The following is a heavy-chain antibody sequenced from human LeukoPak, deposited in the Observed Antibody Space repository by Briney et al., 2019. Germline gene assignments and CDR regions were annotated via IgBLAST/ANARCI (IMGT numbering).Heavy chain of an antibody. Sequence: GGSLRLSCAASGFTFSSYWMSWVRQAPGKWLEWVANIKQDGSEKYYVDSVKGRFTISRDNAKNSLYLQMNSLRAEDTAVYYCARVPVAYYYDSSGYYTAPFDYWGQGTLVTVSS. CDR2: IKQDGSEK. J-gene: IGHJ4*02. V-gene: IGHV3-7*01. D-gene: IGHD3-22*01. CDR3: ARVPVAYYYDSSGYYTAPFDY. CDR1: GFTFSSYW.